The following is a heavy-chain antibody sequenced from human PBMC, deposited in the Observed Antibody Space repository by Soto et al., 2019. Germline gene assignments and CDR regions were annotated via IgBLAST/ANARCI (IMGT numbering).Heavy chain of an antibody. CDR1: GFTLSNYW. V-gene: IGHV3-7*03. Sequence: GGALRRTCAASGFTLSNYWMTWGRYAPGKGLEWVANINKDGSQKNYVDSVKGRFTIARDNGQNSLSLQINSLRVEDTAVYYCVRELGLAYWGQGALVTVSS. J-gene: IGHJ4*02. CDR2: INKDGSQK. CDR3: VRELGLAY. D-gene: IGHD7-27*01.